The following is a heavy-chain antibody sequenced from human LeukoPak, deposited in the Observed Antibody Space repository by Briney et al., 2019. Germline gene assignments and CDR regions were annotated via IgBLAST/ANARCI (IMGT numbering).Heavy chain of an antibody. J-gene: IGHJ4*02. V-gene: IGHV3-21*04. CDR3: AKRRYDSSGHFDS. D-gene: IGHD3-22*01. Sequence: GGSLRLSCAASGFTFSSYTMNWVRQAPGKGLEWVSSITSSSSYIYYADSVKGRFTISKDNSKNTLYMRMSSLRAEDTAVYYCAKRRYDSSGHFDSWGQGTLVTVSS. CDR1: GFTFSSYT. CDR2: ITSSSSYI.